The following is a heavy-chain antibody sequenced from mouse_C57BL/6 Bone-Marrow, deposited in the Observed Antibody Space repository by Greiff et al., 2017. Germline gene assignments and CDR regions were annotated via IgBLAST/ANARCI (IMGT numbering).Heavy chain of an antibody. CDR3: ARHVTGTYFDV. CDR1: GFTFSSYG. CDR2: ISSGGSYT. J-gene: IGHJ1*03. V-gene: IGHV5-6*01. Sequence: EVQVVESGGDLVKPGGSLKLSCAASGFTFSSYGMSWVRQTPDKRLEWVATISSGGSYTYYPDSVKGRFTISRDNAKNTLYLQMSSLKSEDTAMYYCARHVTGTYFDVWGTGTTVTVSS. D-gene: IGHD4-1*01.